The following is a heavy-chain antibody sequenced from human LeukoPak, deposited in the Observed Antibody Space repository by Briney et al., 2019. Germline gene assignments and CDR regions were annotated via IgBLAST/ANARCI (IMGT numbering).Heavy chain of an antibody. J-gene: IGHJ4*02. V-gene: IGHV1-3*01. CDR2: INGDNGNT. CDR3: ARDIFGTSRPSEY. Sequence: ASVKVSCKTSGYTFISYAIHWVRQAPGRGLEWMGWINGDNGNTKYSQKFQGRVTITRDTSASTVYMELSSLRSEDTAVYYCARDIFGTSRPSEYWGQGTLVTVSS. D-gene: IGHD2-2*01. CDR1: GYTFISYA.